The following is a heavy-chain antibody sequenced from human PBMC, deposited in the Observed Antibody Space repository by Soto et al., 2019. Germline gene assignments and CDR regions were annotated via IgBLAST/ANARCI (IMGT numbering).Heavy chain of an antibody. CDR3: AGGFAYYDFWSGYRRGGGLTDGWFDP. J-gene: IGHJ5*02. CDR1: GYTFTSYD. CDR2: MNPNSGNT. Sequence: QVQLVQSGAEVKKPGASVKVSCKASGYTFTSYDINWVRQATGQGLEWMGWMNPNSGNTGYAQKFQGRVTMTRNTSISTAYMELSSLRSEDTAVYYCAGGFAYYDFWSGYRRGGGLTDGWFDPWGQGTLVTVSS. V-gene: IGHV1-8*01. D-gene: IGHD3-3*01.